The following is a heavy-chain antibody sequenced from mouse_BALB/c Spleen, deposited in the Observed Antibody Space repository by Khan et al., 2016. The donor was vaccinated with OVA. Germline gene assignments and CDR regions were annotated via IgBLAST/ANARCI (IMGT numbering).Heavy chain of an antibody. Sequence: QVQLKQSGPDLVAPSQSLSITCTVSGFSLTSSAIHWVRQPPGKGLEWLVAIWSDGRTTYNSALMSGLSISKDNSTSQVFFKINSLQTDDTAMYYCARHQSPVSMDSWGQGTTLTVSS. CDR2: IWSDGRT. V-gene: IGHV2-6-2*01. CDR1: GFSLTSSA. CDR3: ARHQSPVSMDS. J-gene: IGHJ4*01.